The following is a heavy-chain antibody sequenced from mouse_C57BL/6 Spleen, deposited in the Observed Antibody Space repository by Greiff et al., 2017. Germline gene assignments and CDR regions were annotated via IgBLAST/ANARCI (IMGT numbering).Heavy chain of an antibody. J-gene: IGHJ1*03. Sequence: VQLQQSDAELVKPGASVKISCKVSGYTFTDHTIHWMKQRPEQGLEWIGYIYPRDGSTKYNEKFKGKATLTADKSSSTAYMQLNSLTSEDSAVYFCAREGYDGYYVRYFDVWGTGTTVTVSS. V-gene: IGHV1-78*01. D-gene: IGHD2-3*01. CDR3: AREGYDGYYVRYFDV. CDR1: GYTFTDHT. CDR2: IYPRDGST.